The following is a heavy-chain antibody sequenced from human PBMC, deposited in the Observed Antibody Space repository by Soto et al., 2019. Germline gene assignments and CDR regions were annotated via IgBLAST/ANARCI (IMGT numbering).Heavy chain of an antibody. CDR3: ARDTMVRGVIASDY. CDR2: ISSSSSTI. CDR1: GFNFSSYS. D-gene: IGHD3-10*01. Sequence: PGGSLRLSCAASGFNFSSYSMNWVRQAPGKGLEWVSYISSSSSTIYYADSVKGRFTISRDNAKNSLYLQMNSLRDEDTAVYYCARDTMVRGVIASDYWGLGTLVTVSS. J-gene: IGHJ4*02. V-gene: IGHV3-48*02.